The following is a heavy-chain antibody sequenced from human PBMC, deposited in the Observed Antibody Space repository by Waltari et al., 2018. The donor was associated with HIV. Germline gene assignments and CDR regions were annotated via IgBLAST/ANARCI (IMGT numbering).Heavy chain of an antibody. V-gene: IGHV3-74*01. J-gene: IGHJ6*02. CDR2: MSTYGTTT. CDR1: GFPFRHSW. D-gene: IGHD3-10*01. Sequence: EVRLVETGGALVQPGQSLSIPCAASGFPFRHSWLIGVRQAPGKGLVGVSRMSTYGTTTTYADSVRSRFTISRDNAKNTLDLQMISLKADDTAVYYCARANVFLRFGECSNYGMDVWGQGTMVTVSS. CDR3: ARANVFLRFGECSNYGMDV.